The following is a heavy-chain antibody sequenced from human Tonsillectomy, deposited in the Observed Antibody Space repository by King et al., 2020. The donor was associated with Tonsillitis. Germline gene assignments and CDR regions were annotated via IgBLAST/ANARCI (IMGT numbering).Heavy chain of an antibody. CDR3: ASSPPIGGDVASFDI. CDR2: VKQDGSEK. J-gene: IGHJ3*02. CDR1: GFTFSSYW. D-gene: IGHD2-21*02. Sequence: EVQLVESGGGLVQPGGSLRLSCAASGFTFSSYWMNWVRQAPGKGLEWVANVKQDGSEKYYVDSVKGRFSISRDNAKNSLYLQMNSLRAEDTAVYYCASSPPIGGDVASFDIWGQGTMVTVSS. V-gene: IGHV3-7*03.